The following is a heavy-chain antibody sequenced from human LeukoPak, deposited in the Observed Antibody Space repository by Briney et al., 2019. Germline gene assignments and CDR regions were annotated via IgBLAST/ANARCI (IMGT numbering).Heavy chain of an antibody. V-gene: IGHV1-2*02. CDR2: INPNSGDT. CDR3: AIWVGYSNWFDP. D-gene: IGHD2-15*01. J-gene: IGHJ5*02. CDR1: GYTFTGCY. Sequence: GASVKVSCKASGYTFTGCYVLWVRQAPGQGLEWIGWINPNSGDTNYAQKFQGRVTMTRDTSISTAYMELSRLKSDDTAVYYCAIWVGYSNWFDPWGQGTRVIVSS.